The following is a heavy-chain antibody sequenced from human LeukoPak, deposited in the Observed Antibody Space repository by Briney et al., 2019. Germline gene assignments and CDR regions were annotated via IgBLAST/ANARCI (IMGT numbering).Heavy chain of an antibody. Sequence: GGSLRLSCAASGFTFSSYWMSWVRQAPGKGLEWVSGISWNSGSIGYADSVKGRFTISRDNAKNALYLQMNSLRAEDTAVYYCAKDLHYGSADYWGQGTLVTVPS. J-gene: IGHJ4*02. D-gene: IGHD3-10*01. CDR2: ISWNSGSI. CDR1: GFTFSSYW. CDR3: AKDLHYGSADY. V-gene: IGHV3-9*01.